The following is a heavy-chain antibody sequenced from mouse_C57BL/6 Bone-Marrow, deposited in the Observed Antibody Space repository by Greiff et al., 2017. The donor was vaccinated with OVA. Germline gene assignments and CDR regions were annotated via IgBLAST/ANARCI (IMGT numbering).Heavy chain of an antibody. V-gene: IGHV8-12*01. J-gene: IGHJ4*01. D-gene: IGHD2-12*01. Sequence: QVTLKVSGPGILQSSQTLSLTCSFSGFSLNTSNMGVSWIRQPSGKGLEWLAHIYWDDDKRYNPSLKSRLTISKHTSRNQVFLKITSVDTADTATYYGARRGSYVTNGYYAMDYWGQGTSVTVSS. CDR3: ARRGSYVTNGYYAMDY. CDR1: GFSLNTSNMG. CDR2: IYWDDDK.